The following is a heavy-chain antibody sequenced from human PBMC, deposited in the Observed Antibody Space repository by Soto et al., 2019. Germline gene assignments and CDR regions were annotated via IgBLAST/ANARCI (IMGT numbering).Heavy chain of an antibody. J-gene: IGHJ4*02. CDR1: GFIFSSHW. V-gene: IGHV3-7*05. CDR3: ARYSGWFIDY. Sequence: VQLVESGGDLVRPGGSLRLSCAASGFIFSSHWMTWVRQAPGKGLEWVANIKHDGTETYLVDSVRGRLTISRDNAKNAVYLQMNSPRVEDTAVYYCARYSGWFIDYWGQGTLVTVSS. D-gene: IGHD1-26*01. CDR2: IKHDGTET.